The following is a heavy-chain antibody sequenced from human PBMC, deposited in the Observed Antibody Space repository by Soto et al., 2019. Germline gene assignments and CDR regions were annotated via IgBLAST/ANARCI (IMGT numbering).Heavy chain of an antibody. CDR1: GGSINSEPYY. CDR2: ISSSGST. Sequence: QVQLQESGPGLVKPSQTLSLTCSVSGGSINSEPYYWSWIRQHPGKGLEWIGYISSSGSTYYTPSLKIRLTISIYTSKNQFSLKLSSVTAADTAGYYCAKYLSNWVHPWGQGTLVTVSS. V-gene: IGHV4-31*03. J-gene: IGHJ5*02. D-gene: IGHD2-2*02. CDR3: AKYLSNWVHP.